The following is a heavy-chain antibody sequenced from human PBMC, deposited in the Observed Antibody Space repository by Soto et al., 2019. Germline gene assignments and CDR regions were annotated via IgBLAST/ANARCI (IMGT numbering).Heavy chain of an antibody. Sequence: SETLSLTCAVYGGSFSGYYWSWIRQPPGKGLEWIGEINHSGSTNYNPSLKSRVTISVDTSKNQFSLRLTSVTAADTAVYYCAAAPRYWGKGTLVTVSS. CDR1: GGSFSGYY. V-gene: IGHV4-34*01. J-gene: IGHJ4*02. CDR2: INHSGST. CDR3: AAAPRY. D-gene: IGHD2-15*01.